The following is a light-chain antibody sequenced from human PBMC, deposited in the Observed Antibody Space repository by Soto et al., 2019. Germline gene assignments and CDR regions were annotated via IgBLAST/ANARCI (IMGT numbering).Light chain of an antibody. Sequence: DIQMTQSPSTLSASVGDRVTITCRASQSISVWLALYQQKAGKAPNLLIYKASRLESGVPSRFSGSGSETEFTLTISGLQPGDSATYYCQQYNSYSPTFGQGPRWIS. CDR3: QQYNSYSPT. V-gene: IGKV1-5*03. CDR2: KAS. CDR1: QSISVW. J-gene: IGKJ1*01.